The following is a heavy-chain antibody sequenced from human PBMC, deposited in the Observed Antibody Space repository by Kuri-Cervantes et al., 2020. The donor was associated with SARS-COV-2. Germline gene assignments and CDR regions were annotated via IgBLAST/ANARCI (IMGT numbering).Heavy chain of an antibody. CDR2: INPNSGGT. Sequence: ASVKVSCKASGYTFTGYYMHWVRQAPGQGLEWMGWINPNSGGTNYAQKFQGRVTVTRDTSISTAYMELSRLRSDDTAVYYCARVGFGDYEIDYWGQGTLVTVSS. V-gene: IGHV1-2*02. D-gene: IGHD4-17*01. CDR3: ARVGFGDYEIDY. J-gene: IGHJ4*02. CDR1: GYTFTGYY.